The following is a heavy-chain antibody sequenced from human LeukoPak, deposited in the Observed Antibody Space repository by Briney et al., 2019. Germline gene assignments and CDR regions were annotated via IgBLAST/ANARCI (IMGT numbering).Heavy chain of an antibody. D-gene: IGHD5-12*01. CDR2: INAGNGNT. Sequence: ASVKVSCKASGYSFSHYGVQWVRQAPGQTLEWMGWINAGNGNTKYSQKFQGRVTITRDTSASTAYMELSSLRSEDTAVYYCARVRIVATILDYWGQGTLVTVSS. V-gene: IGHV1-3*01. J-gene: IGHJ4*02. CDR3: ARVRIVATILDY. CDR1: GYSFSHYG.